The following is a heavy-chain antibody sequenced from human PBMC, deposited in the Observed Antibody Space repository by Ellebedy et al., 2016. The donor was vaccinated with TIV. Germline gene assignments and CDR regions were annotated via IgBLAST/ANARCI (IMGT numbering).Heavy chain of an antibody. CDR2: ILQDGNGK. CDR3: AKDLAAKWLQAFDY. V-gene: IGHV3-7*01. J-gene: IGHJ4*02. Sequence: PGGSLRLSCEASGFSFSDYCMTWVRQGPGKGLEWVARILQDGNGKYYVDSVKGRFTISRDNAKYSVYLQMSSLRAEDTAVYYCAKDLAAKWLQAFDYWGQGTLVTVSS. D-gene: IGHD5-24*01. CDR1: GFSFSDYC.